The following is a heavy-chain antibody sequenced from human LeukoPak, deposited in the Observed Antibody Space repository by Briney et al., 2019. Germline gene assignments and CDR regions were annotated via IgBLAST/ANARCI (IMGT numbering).Heavy chain of an antibody. CDR2: IIPIFGTA. CDR3: ARGLYYYDSSGYRNDAFDI. CDR1: GGTFSSYA. J-gene: IGHJ3*02. Sequence: GASVKVSCKASGGTFSSYAISWVRQAPGQGLEWMGGIIPIFGTANYAQKFQGRVTITADESTSTAYMELSSLRSEDTAVYYCARGLYYYDSSGYRNDAFDIWGQGTMVTVSS. V-gene: IGHV1-69*13. D-gene: IGHD3-22*01.